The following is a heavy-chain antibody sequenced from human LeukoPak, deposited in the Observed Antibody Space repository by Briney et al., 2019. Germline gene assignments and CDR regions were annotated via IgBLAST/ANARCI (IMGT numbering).Heavy chain of an antibody. CDR3: ARVPVEENDYFDY. CDR2: INSDGSST. D-gene: IGHD1-1*01. Sequence: GGSLRLSRAASGFTFSSYWMHWVRQAPGKGLVWVSRINSDGSSTSYADSVKGRFTISRDNAKNTLYPQMNSLRAEDTAVYYCARVPVEENDYFDYWGQGTLVTVSS. J-gene: IGHJ4*02. CDR1: GFTFSSYW. V-gene: IGHV3-74*01.